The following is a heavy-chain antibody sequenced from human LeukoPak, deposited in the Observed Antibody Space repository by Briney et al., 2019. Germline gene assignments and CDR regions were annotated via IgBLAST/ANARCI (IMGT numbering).Heavy chain of an antibody. V-gene: IGHV3-7*01. CDR1: GLLFSYSW. Sequence: GGSLRLSCAASGLLFSYSWMDWVRQAPGKGLEWVASINGDGSETAYVDSVRGRFTVSRDNAKKSLYLQMSSLRAEDAGVYYCVRDGGYWNCDYWGQGARVSVSS. CDR2: INGDGSET. D-gene: IGHD3-10*01. CDR3: VRDGGYWNCDY. J-gene: IGHJ4*02.